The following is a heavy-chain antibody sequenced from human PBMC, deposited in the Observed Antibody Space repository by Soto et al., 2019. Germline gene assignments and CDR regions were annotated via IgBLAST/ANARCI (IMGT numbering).Heavy chain of an antibody. Sequence: EVQLVESGGGLVQPGGSLRLSCVASGFTFSTYAMHWVRQAPGKGLEYVSAISNTGGSTYYAKSVKGRFTISRDNSKNMLYLQMGSLRAEDMAVYYCVRDSDYFDYWGQGTLVTVSS. CDR1: GFTFSTYA. J-gene: IGHJ4*02. CDR2: ISNTGGST. CDR3: VRDSDYFDY. V-gene: IGHV3-64*01.